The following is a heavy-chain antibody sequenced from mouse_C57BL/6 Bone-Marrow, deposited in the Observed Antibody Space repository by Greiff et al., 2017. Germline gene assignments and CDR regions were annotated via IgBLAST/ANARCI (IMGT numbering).Heavy chain of an antibody. Sequence: QVQLQQSGAELVRPGTSVKMSCKASGYTFTNYWIGWAKQRPGHGLEWIGDIYPGGGYTNYNDKFKGKATLTADKSSSTAYMQFSSLTSEDSAIYYCARWGEEYAMDYWGQGTSVTVSS. V-gene: IGHV1-63*01. CDR1: GYTFTNYW. CDR3: ARWGEEYAMDY. CDR2: IYPGGGYT. J-gene: IGHJ4*01.